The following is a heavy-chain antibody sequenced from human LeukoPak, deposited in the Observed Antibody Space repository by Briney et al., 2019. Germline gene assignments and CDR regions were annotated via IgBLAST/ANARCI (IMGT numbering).Heavy chain of an antibody. CDR2: IYTSGST. CDR3: ASTTLLWFGDPVAFDI. J-gene: IGHJ3*02. D-gene: IGHD3-10*01. V-gene: IGHV4-4*09. Sequence: SETLSLTCTVSGGSISSYYWSWIRQPPGKGLEWIGYIYTSGSTNYNPSLKSRVTISVDTSKNQFSLKLSSVTAADTAVYYCASTTLLWFGDPVAFDIWGQGTMGTVSS. CDR1: GGSISSYY.